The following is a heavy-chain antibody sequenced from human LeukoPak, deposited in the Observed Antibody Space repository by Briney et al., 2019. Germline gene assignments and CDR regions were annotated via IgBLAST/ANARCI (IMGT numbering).Heavy chain of an antibody. CDR1: GYTFTGYY. Sequence: GASVKVSCKASGYTFTGYYMHWVRQAPGQGLEWMGWINPNSGGTNYAQKFQGRVTMTRDTSISTAYMELSRLRSEDTAVYYCASGDCSSTSCYLYYYYYMDVWGKGTTVTVSS. CDR3: ASGDCSSTSCYLYYYYYMDV. D-gene: IGHD2-2*01. CDR2: INPNSGGT. J-gene: IGHJ6*03. V-gene: IGHV1-2*02.